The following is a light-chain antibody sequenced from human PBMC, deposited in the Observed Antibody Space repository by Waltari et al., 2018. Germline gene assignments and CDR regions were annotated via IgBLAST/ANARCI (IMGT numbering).Light chain of an antibody. V-gene: IGLV2-23*02. J-gene: IGLJ3*02. CDR1: SSDVGSYNL. CDR3: CSYAGGSTPWV. CDR2: EVN. Sequence: QSALTQPASVSGSPGQSITISCTGTSSDVGSYNLVSWYQQYPGQAHKPMVYEVNKRPAGVSHRFSGSKSGNTASLTISGLQAEDEADYYCCSYAGGSTPWVFGGGTKLTVL.